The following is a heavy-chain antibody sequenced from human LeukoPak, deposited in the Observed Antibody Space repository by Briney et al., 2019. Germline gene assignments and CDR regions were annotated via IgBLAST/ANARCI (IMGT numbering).Heavy chain of an antibody. V-gene: IGHV5-51*03. Sequence: KPGESLKISCKGSGYSFTSYWIAWVRQMPGKGLEWMGIIYPGDSDTRYSPSFQGQVTISADKSISTAYLQWSSLKASDTAVYYCASSIIRGGYYYYMDVWGKGTTVTVSS. J-gene: IGHJ6*03. CDR1: GYSFTSYW. D-gene: IGHD3-10*01. CDR3: ASSIIRGGYYYYMDV. CDR2: IYPGDSDT.